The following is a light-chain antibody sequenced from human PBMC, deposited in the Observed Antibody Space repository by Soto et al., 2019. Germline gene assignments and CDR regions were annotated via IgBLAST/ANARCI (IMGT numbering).Light chain of an antibody. CDR1: QSISSW. CDR2: GAS. V-gene: IGKV1-5*01. CDR3: QQYSSSSPT. J-gene: IGKJ2*01. Sequence: DIQMTQSPSTLSASVGDRVTITCRASQSISSWLAWYQQKPGKAPKLLIYGASSLESGVPSRFSGSGSVTEFTLTIDSLQPDDFATCYCQQYSSSSPTFGQGTKLEIK.